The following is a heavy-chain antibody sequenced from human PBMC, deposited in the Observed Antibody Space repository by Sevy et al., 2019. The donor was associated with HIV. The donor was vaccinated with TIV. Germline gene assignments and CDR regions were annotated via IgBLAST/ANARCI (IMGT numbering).Heavy chain of an antibody. D-gene: IGHD2-8*01. V-gene: IGHV3-21*01. CDR2: ISGSSSNI. Sequence: GGSLRLSCAASGFTFRKYSMNWVRQAPGKGLEWVSSISGSSSNIYYADSLKGRFTISRDNAKNSLYLQMNSLRAEDTAVYYCARELFGVSSRIDCWGQGTLVTVSS. CDR1: GFTFRKYS. J-gene: IGHJ4*02. CDR3: ARELFGVSSRIDC.